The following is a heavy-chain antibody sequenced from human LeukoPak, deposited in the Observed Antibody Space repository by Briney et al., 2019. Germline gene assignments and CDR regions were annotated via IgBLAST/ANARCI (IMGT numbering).Heavy chain of an antibody. J-gene: IGHJ6*02. Sequence: SETLSLSCTVSGGSISSSSYYWGWIRQPPGKGLEWIGSIYYSGSTYYNPSLKSRVTISVDTSKNQFSLKLSSVTAADRGVYFCVKISDIWGRGTTVSVSS. V-gene: IGHV4-39*01. CDR1: GGSISSSSYY. CDR3: VKISDI. CDR2: IYYSGST.